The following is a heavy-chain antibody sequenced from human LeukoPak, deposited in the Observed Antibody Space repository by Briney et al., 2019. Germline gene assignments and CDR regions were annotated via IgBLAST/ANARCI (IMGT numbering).Heavy chain of an antibody. V-gene: IGHV1-69*04. J-gene: IGHJ4*02. CDR2: IIPIPGIA. CDR3: ASGSGSGSYYWSY. D-gene: IGHD3-10*01. CDR1: GGTFSSYA. Sequence: SVKVSCKASGGTFSSYAISWVRQAPGQGLEWMGRIIPIPGIANYAQKFQGRVTITADKSTSTAYMELSSLRSEDTAVYYCASGSGSGSYYWSYWGQGTLVTVSS.